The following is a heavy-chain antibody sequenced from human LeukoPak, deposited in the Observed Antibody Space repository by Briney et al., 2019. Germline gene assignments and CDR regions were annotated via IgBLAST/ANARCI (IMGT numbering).Heavy chain of an antibody. J-gene: IGHJ5*02. CDR2: IKQDGSEK. Sequence: GGSLRLSCAASGFTFSSYWMSWVRQAPGKGLEWVANIKQDGSEKYYVDSVKGRFTISRDNSKNTLYLQMNSLRAEDTAVYYCARGALGYDFWRSGFDPWGQGTLVTVSS. CDR3: ARGALGYDFWRSGFDP. CDR1: GFTFSSYW. V-gene: IGHV3-7*01. D-gene: IGHD3-3*01.